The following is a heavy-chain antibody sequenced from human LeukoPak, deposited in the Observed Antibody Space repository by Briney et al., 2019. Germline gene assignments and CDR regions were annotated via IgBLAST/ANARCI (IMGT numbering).Heavy chain of an antibody. CDR1: GFTFSSYA. Sequence: PGGSLRLSCAASGFTFSSYAMSWVRQAPGKGLEWVSLISGDGGSTYYADSVKGRFTISRDNSKNSLYLQMNSLRTEDTALYYCAKDMGWRRPVAGTGEDDYWGQGTLVTVSS. CDR3: AKDMGWRRPVAGTGEDDY. D-gene: IGHD6-19*01. J-gene: IGHJ4*02. CDR2: ISGDGGST. V-gene: IGHV3-43*02.